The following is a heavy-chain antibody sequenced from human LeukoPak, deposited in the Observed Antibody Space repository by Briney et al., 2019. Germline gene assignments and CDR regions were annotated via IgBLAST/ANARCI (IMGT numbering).Heavy chain of an antibody. Sequence: GGSLRLSCAASGFTFDDYAMHWVRQAPGKGLEWVSGISWNSGSIGYADSVKGRFTISRDNAKNSLYLQMNSLRAEDTALYYCAKYFGDYYDSSGYYYFDYWGQGTLVTVSS. CDR1: GFTFDDYA. D-gene: IGHD3-22*01. V-gene: IGHV3-9*01. J-gene: IGHJ4*02. CDR3: AKYFGDYYDSSGYYYFDY. CDR2: ISWNSGSI.